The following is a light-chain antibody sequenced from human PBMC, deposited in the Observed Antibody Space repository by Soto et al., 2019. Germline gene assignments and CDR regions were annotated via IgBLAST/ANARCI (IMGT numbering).Light chain of an antibody. Sequence: DIQMTQSPYSLSAAVGDRVTIACRASQNINTYLNWYQQKPGKAPKLLMFDAASLQSGVPSRFSGSGSRTDFTLTITSLQPEDFATYYCQQYNSYSRTFGQGTKVDIK. CDR3: QQYNSYSRT. CDR1: QNINTY. V-gene: IGKV1-39*01. CDR2: DAA. J-gene: IGKJ1*01.